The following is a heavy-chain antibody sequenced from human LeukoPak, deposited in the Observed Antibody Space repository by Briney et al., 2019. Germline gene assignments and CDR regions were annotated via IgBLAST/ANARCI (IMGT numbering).Heavy chain of an antibody. D-gene: IGHD5-12*01. CDR3: ARGTDDYIVATTSFEY. V-gene: IGHV1-69*13. Sequence: ASVKVSCKASGGTFSSYAISWVRQAPGQGLEWMGGVIPMVGTANIVQKFQGRVTITADESTSTAYMELSSLRSDDTAVYYCARGTDDYIVATTSFEYWGQGTLVTVSS. CDR2: VIPMVGTA. CDR1: GGTFSSYA. J-gene: IGHJ4*02.